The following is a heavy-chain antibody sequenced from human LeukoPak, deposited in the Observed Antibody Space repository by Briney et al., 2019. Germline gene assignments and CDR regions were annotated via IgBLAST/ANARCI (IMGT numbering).Heavy chain of an antibody. V-gene: IGHV3-21*01. CDR1: GFTFSSYS. Sequence: GGSLRLSCAASGFTFSSYSMNWVRQAPGKGLEWVSSISSSSSYIYYSDSVKGRFTISRDNAKNSLYLQMNSLRAEDTAVYYCARVPYSSGWSDYWGQGTLVTVSS. CDR2: ISSSSSYI. J-gene: IGHJ4*02. D-gene: IGHD6-19*01. CDR3: ARVPYSSGWSDY.